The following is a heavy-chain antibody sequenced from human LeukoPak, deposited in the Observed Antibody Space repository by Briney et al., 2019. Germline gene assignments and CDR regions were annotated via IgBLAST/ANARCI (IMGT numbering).Heavy chain of an antibody. J-gene: IGHJ5*02. CDR2: IWYDGSNK. CDR3: ARTDGTLGYCSGGSCYSPWFDP. CDR1: GFTFSSYG. Sequence: GRSLRLSCAASGFTFSSYGMHWVRQAPGKGLEWVAVIWYDGSNKYYADSVKGRFTIFRDNSKNTLYLQMNSLRAEDTAVYYCARTDGTLGYCSGGSCYSPWFDPWGQGTLVTVSS. D-gene: IGHD2-15*01. V-gene: IGHV3-33*01.